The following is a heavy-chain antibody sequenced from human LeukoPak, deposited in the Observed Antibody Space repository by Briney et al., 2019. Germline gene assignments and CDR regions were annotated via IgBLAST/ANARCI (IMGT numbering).Heavy chain of an antibody. J-gene: IGHJ3*02. D-gene: IGHD3-22*01. V-gene: IGHV4-59*08. CDR1: GGSISSYY. CDR3: ARPRYYDSSGSDDAFDI. Sequence: SETLSLTCTVSGGSISSYYWSWIRQPPGKGLEWIGYIYYSGSTNYNPSLKSRVTISVDTSKNQFSLKLSSVTAADTAVYYCARPRYYDSSGSDDAFDIWGQGTMVTVSS. CDR2: IYYSGST.